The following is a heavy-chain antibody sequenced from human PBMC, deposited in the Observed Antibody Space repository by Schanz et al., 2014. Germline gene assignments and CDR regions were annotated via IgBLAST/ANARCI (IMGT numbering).Heavy chain of an antibody. V-gene: IGHV3-66*01. J-gene: IGHJ4*02. D-gene: IGHD3-9*01. CDR2: IYSGIGA. CDR1: GFTVSSNH. Sequence: EGQLAESGGGLVQPGGSLRLSCAVSGFTVSSNHMSWVRQAPGKGLEWVSVIYSGIGAYYADSVKGRFTISRDNSKNTLYLQMNSPRAEDTAVYYCARDSRPNYDFLTAYYSIDYWGQGTLVTVSS. CDR3: ARDSRPNYDFLTAYYSIDY.